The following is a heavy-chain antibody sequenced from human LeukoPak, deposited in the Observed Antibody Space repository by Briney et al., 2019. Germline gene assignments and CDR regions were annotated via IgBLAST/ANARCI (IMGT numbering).Heavy chain of an antibody. J-gene: IGHJ6*03. CDR1: GGSLSSYY. D-gene: IGHD5-18*01. V-gene: IGHV4-59*01. CDR2: IYYSGST. CDR3: ARTTEGGYTYNYFYYYYMDV. Sequence: PSETLSLTCTVSGGSLSSYYWSWIRQPPGKGLEGIGYIYYSGSTNYNPSLKSRISISVDTSKNQFSLKLSSVTAADTAVYYCARTTEGGYTYNYFYYYYMDVWGKGTTVTISS.